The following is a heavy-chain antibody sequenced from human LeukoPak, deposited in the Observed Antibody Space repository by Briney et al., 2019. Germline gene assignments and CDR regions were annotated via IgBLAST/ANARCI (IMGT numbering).Heavy chain of an antibody. Sequence: SVKVSCKASGGTFGSYAISWVRQAPGQGLEWMGGIIPTFGTANYAQKFQGRVTITADESTSTAYMELSSLRSEDTAVYYCARSVVVPAATPLGYDYGMDVWGQGTTVTVSS. CDR1: GGTFGSYA. J-gene: IGHJ6*02. CDR2: IIPTFGTA. CDR3: ARSVVVPAATPLGYDYGMDV. V-gene: IGHV1-69*19. D-gene: IGHD2-2*01.